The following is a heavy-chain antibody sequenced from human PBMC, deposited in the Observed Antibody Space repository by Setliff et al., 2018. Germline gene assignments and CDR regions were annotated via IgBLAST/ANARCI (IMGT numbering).Heavy chain of an antibody. J-gene: IGHJ4*02. Sequence: SETLSLTCTVSGGSISSHYWSWIRQPPGKGLEWIGSIYYSGSTNYNPSLNSRVTISVDMSKNQFSLKMNSVTTADTAVYYCARGLNYYDSSGYYPSKTYYFDYWGQGTLVTVSS. V-gene: IGHV4-59*11. D-gene: IGHD3-22*01. CDR3: ARGLNYYDSSGYYPSKTYYFDY. CDR1: GGSISSHY. CDR2: IYYSGST.